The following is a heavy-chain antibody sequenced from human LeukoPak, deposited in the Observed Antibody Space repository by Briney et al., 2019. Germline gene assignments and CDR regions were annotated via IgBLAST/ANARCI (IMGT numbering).Heavy chain of an antibody. V-gene: IGHV1-18*01. CDR1: GGTFSSYA. CDR2: VSTNDGNT. D-gene: IGHD3-22*01. Sequence: ASVKVSCKASGGTFSSYAISWVRQAPGQGLEWMGWVSTNDGNTVYAQRLQGRVTMTTDTSTSVAYMELRSLTSDDTAVYYCTRAPPGMTMMTDYWGQGTLVTVSS. J-gene: IGHJ4*02. CDR3: TRAPPGMTMMTDY.